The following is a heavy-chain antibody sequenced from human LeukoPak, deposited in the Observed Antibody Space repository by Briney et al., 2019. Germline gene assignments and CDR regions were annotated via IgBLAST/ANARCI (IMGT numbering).Heavy chain of an antibody. CDR3: ARRSYGSGSYTWRRSGYFDY. Sequence: SETLSLTCTVSGGSISSSNYYWGWIRQPPGKGLEWIGSIYYSGSTYYSPSLKSRVTISVDTSKNQFSLKLSSVTAADTAVYYCARRSYGSGSYTWRRSGYFDYWGQGTLVTVSS. V-gene: IGHV4-39*01. CDR2: IYYSGST. J-gene: IGHJ4*02. D-gene: IGHD3-10*01. CDR1: GGSISSSNYY.